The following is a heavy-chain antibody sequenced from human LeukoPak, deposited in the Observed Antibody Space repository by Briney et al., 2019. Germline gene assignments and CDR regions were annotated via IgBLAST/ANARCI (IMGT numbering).Heavy chain of an antibody. V-gene: IGHV1-69*01. Sequence: GASVKVSCKASGGTFSSYAISWVRQAPGQGLEWMGGIIPIFGTANYAQKFQGRVTITADESTSTAYMELSSLRSEDTAVYYCARDDYVWGGYRYKGSFDYWGQGTLVTVSS. CDR1: GGTFSSYA. CDR2: IIPIFGTA. D-gene: IGHD3-16*02. CDR3: ARDDYVWGGYRYKGSFDY. J-gene: IGHJ4*02.